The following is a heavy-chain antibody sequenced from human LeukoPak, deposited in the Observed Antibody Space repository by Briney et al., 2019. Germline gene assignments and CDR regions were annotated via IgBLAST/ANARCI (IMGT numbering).Heavy chain of an antibody. CDR2: IWYDGSNK. Sequence: LEWVXVIWYDGSNKYYADSVKGRFTISRDNSKNTLYLQMNSLRAEDTAVYYCARDVTGYYYYGMDVWGKGTTVTVSS. CDR3: ARDVTGYYYYGMDV. V-gene: IGHV3-33*01. J-gene: IGHJ6*04.